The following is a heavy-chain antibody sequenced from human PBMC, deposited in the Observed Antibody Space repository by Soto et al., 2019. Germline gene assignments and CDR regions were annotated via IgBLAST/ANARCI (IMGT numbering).Heavy chain of an antibody. V-gene: IGHV4-4*07. CDR3: ARGPGGFGEFSLDY. CDR2: IYSGGST. Sequence: QVQLQEWGPGLVKPSETLSLTCTVSGGSITTYYWSWIRQPAGKGLEWIGRIYSGGSTNYNPSLRSRVTVSVDMSKNQFSAKLSSVTAAHPAVYYFARGPGGFGEFSLDYWGQGTLVTVSS. CDR1: GGSITTYY. J-gene: IGHJ4*02. D-gene: IGHD3-10*01.